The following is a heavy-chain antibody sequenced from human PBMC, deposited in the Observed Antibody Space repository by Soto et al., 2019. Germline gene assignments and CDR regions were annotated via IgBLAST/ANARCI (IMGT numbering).Heavy chain of an antibody. J-gene: IGHJ6*02. V-gene: IGHV5-51*01. Sequence: PGESLKISCNGSGYSFTSYWIGWVLHMPGKGLEWMGIIYPGDSDTRYSPSFQGQVTISADKSISTAYLQWSSLKASDTAMYYCARLGRCSSTSCFYYYYGMDVWGQGTTVTVSS. CDR2: IYPGDSDT. CDR3: ARLGRCSSTSCFYYYYGMDV. CDR1: GYSFTSYW. D-gene: IGHD2-2*01.